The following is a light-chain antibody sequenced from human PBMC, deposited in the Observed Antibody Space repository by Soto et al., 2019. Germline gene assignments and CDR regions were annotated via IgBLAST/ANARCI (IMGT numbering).Light chain of an antibody. CDR1: SGSVSTNNY. Sequence: QTVVTQEPSFSVSPGGTVTLTCALSSGSVSTNNYPSWCQQTPGQPPRTLIFRTNTRSSGVPDRFSGSILGSKAALTITGAQADDESDYYCVLYMGRGIWVFGGGTKLTVL. J-gene: IGLJ3*02. CDR2: RTN. V-gene: IGLV8-61*01. CDR3: VLYMGRGIWV.